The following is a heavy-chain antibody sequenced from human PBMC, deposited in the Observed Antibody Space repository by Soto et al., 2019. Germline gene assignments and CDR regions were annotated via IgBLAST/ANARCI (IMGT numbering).Heavy chain of an antibody. CDR2: IYYSGST. Sequence: PSETLSLTCTVSGGSISSYYWSWIRQPPGKGLEWIGYIYYSGSTNYNPSLKSRVTISVDTSKNQFSLELSSVTAADTAMYYCARSRRPFDRSSLDVWGQGTTVTVSS. CDR3: ARSRRPFDRSSLDV. CDR1: GGSISSYY. V-gene: IGHV4-59*01. J-gene: IGHJ6*02. D-gene: IGHD3-10*01.